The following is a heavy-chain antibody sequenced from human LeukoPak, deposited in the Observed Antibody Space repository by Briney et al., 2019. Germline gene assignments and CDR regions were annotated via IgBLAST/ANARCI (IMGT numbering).Heavy chain of an antibody. V-gene: IGHV3-20*04. J-gene: IGHJ4*02. D-gene: IGHD3-10*01. CDR1: GFTFSTYE. CDR2: ISWNGGST. CDR3: AREETRITMLRGVTYFEY. Sequence: PGGSLRLSCTASGFTFSTYEMNWVRQAPGKGLEWVSFISWNGGSTGYADSVKGRFTISRDNVKNSLYLQMSSLRAEDTALYYCAREETRITMLRGVTYFEYWGQGTLVTVSS.